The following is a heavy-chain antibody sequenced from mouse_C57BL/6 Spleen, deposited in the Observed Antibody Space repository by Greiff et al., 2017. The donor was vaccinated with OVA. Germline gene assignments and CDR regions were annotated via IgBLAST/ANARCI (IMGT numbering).Heavy chain of an antibody. CDR1: GFTFSDYG. V-gene: IGHV5-15*01. CDR3: ARHETRYFDV. J-gene: IGHJ1*03. CDR2: ISNLAYSI. Sequence: DVMLVESGGGLVQPGGSLKLSCAASGFTFSDYGMAWVRQAPRKGPEWVAFISNLAYSIYYADTVTGRFTISRENAKNTLYLEMSSLRSEDTAMYYCARHETRYFDVWGTGTTVTVSS.